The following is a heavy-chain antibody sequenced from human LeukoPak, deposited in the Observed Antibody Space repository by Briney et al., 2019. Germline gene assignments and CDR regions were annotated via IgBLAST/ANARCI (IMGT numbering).Heavy chain of an antibody. Sequence: GGSLRLSCSASGLCYISYAMDSVRQAPGKGLEYVSGISNNGGNTYYADSVKGRFTISRDNAEKSVYLQMNSLRAEDTAVYYCARNRPTGISRAYFDNWGQGTLVTVSS. V-gene: IGHV3-64*04. CDR3: ARNRPTGISRAYFDN. J-gene: IGHJ4*02. D-gene: IGHD4-23*01. CDR2: ISNNGGNT. CDR1: GLCYISYA.